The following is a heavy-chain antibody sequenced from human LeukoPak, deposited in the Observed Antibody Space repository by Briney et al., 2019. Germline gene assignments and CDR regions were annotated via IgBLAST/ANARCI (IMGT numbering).Heavy chain of an antibody. V-gene: IGHV3-23*01. J-gene: IGHJ4*02. CDR3: AKRVSSGLYYFDY. CDR1: GFTFSSYA. CDR2: FGRSGGST. Sequence: PGGSLRLSCAASGFTFSSYAMSWVRQAPGKGLEWVSTFGRSGGSTFYADSVKGRFTISRDNPKNTLYLQMNSLRAEDTAVYYCAKRVSSGLYYFDYWGQGTLVTVSS. D-gene: IGHD5-12*01.